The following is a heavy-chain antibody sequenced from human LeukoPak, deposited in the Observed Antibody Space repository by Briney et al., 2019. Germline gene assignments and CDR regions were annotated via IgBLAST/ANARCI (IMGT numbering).Heavy chain of an antibody. J-gene: IGHJ4*02. Sequence: GGSLRLSCAASGFTFSSYSMNWVRQAPGKGLEWVSYISSSSSTIYYADSVKGRFTISRDNAKNSLYLQMNSLRDEDTAVYYCARDSLRWPRGALSYWGQGTLVTVSS. CDR2: ISSSSSTI. D-gene: IGHD4-23*01. V-gene: IGHV3-48*02. CDR1: GFTFSSYS. CDR3: ARDSLRWPRGALSY.